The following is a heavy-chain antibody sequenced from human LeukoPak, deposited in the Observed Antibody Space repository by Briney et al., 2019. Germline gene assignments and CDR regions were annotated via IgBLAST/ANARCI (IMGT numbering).Heavy chain of an antibody. Sequence: GGSLRLSCAASGFPFSSFWMSWVRQGPGKGPEWVANIKQDGSDKYYVDSVKGRFTISRDNAKNSLYLQMNSLRAEDTAVYYCAREVADCGMDVWGQGTTVTVSS. D-gene: IGHD2-15*01. J-gene: IGHJ6*02. CDR1: GFPFSSFW. CDR2: IKQDGSDK. V-gene: IGHV3-7*01. CDR3: AREVADCGMDV.